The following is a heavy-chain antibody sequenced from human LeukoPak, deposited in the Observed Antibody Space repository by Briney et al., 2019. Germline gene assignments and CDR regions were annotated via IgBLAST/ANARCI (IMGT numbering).Heavy chain of an antibody. V-gene: IGHV4-4*09. J-gene: IGHJ6*03. CDR2: IYISGST. D-gene: IGHD3-3*01. CDR3: ARVDFGRYYYMDV. Sequence: SDSLSLTCTVGGGSLSRYYWSWIRQSPRKGLEWIVYIYISGSTHYNPSLKGRVTISLDTSKNQSSLKLSSVTAADTAVYYCARVDFGRYYYMDVWGKGTTVTVSS. CDR1: GGSLSRYY.